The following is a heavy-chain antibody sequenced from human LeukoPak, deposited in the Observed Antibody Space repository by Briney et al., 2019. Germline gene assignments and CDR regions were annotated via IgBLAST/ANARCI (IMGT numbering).Heavy chain of an antibody. CDR2: IKEDGSER. D-gene: IGHD5-24*01. CDR3: TRVGYIDEGIDY. Sequence: GGSLRLSCEGSAFIFSGHWMNWVRQTPGKGLEWVASIKEDGSERQYVDSVKGRFSISRDNAKGSLFLQMNSLRAEDTAIYYCTRVGYIDEGIDYWGQGTLVTVSS. J-gene: IGHJ4*02. V-gene: IGHV3-7*04. CDR1: AFIFSGHW.